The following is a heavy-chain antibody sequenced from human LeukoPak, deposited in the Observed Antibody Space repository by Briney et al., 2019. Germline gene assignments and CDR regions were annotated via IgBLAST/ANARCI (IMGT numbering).Heavy chain of an antibody. D-gene: IGHD4-17*01. Sequence: GGSLRLSCAASGFTFSSYWMSWVRQAPGKGLEWVANIKQDGSEKYYVDSVKGRFTISRDNAKNSLYLQMNSLRAEDTAVYYCARGEVDDYGDYYYYYGMDVWGQGTTVTASS. CDR2: IKQDGSEK. CDR1: GFTFSSYW. J-gene: IGHJ6*02. CDR3: ARGEVDDYGDYYYYYGMDV. V-gene: IGHV3-7*01.